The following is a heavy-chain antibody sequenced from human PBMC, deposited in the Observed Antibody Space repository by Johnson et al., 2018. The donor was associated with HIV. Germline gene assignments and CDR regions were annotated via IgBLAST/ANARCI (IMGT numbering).Heavy chain of an antibody. J-gene: IGHJ3*02. CDR2: ISSNGGST. CDR3: AKVAVATAAGGVGLNI. CDR1: GFTFSSYA. D-gene: IGHD6-13*01. V-gene: IGHV3-64*04. Sequence: QMQLVESGGGLVQPGGSLRLSCAASGFTFSSYAMHWVRQAPGQGLEYVSAISSNGGSTYYADSVKVRFTISRDNSKNTLYLQMNSLRADDTAVYYCAKVAVATAAGGVGLNIWGPGTMVTVSS.